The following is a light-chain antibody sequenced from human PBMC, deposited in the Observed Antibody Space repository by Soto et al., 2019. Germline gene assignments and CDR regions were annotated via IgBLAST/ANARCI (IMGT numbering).Light chain of an antibody. J-gene: IGKJ1*01. CDR3: QQYDNWPQT. V-gene: IGKV3-15*01. Sequence: EIVMTQSPATLSVSPGERATLSCRASQSVSSNLAWYQQKPGQAPRLLIFGASTRATGIPARFIGSGSGTEFTLTINSLQSEDFAVYYCQQYDNWPQTFGQGTKVEI. CDR2: GAS. CDR1: QSVSSN.